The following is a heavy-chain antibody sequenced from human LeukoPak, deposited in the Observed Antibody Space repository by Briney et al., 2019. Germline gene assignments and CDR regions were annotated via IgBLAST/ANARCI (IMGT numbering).Heavy chain of an antibody. CDR3: ARVRRVRGVINYFDY. CDR2: ISAYNGNT. D-gene: IGHD3-10*01. CDR1: GGTFSSYA. V-gene: IGHV1-18*01. Sequence: ASVKVSCKASGGTFSSYAISWVRQAPGQGLEWMGWISAYNGNTNYAQKLQGRVTMTTDTSTSTAYMELRSLRSDDTAVYYCARVRRVRGVINYFDYWGQGTLVTVSS. J-gene: IGHJ4*02.